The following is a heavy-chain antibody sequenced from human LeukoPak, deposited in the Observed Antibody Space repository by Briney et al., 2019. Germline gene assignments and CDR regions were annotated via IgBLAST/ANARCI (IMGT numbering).Heavy chain of an antibody. V-gene: IGHV3-23*01. CDR3: AKIGEMQLLAWFDP. CDR2: ITGSGGSR. D-gene: IGHD2-2*01. CDR1: GFTFSSCA. Sequence: GGSLRLSCAASGFTFSSCAMSWVRQAPGKGLEWVSAITGSGGSRYYADSVKGWFTVSRDNSKDTLYLQMNSLRAEDTAVYYCAKIGEMQLLAWFDPWGQGTLVTVSS. J-gene: IGHJ5*02.